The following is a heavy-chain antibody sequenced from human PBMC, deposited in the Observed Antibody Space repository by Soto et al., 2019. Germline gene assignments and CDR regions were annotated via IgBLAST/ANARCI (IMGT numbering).Heavy chain of an antibody. D-gene: IGHD6-6*01. CDR2: ISGSGGST. CDR3: AKTQLVHTLGTTNFDY. V-gene: IGHV3-23*01. J-gene: IGHJ4*02. Sequence: GGSLRLSCAASGFTFSSYAMSWVRQAPGKGLEWVSAISGSGGSTYYADSVKGRFTISRDNSKNTLYLQMNSLRAEDTAVYYCAKTQLVHTLGTTNFDYWGQGTLVTVSS. CDR1: GFTFSSYA.